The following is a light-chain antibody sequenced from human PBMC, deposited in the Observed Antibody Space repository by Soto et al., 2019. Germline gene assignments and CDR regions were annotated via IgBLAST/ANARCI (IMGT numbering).Light chain of an antibody. CDR2: YDD. Sequence: QSVLTQPPSVSEAPRQRVTISCSGSSSNIGNNAVNWYQQLPGKAPKLLIYYDDLLPSGVSDRFSGSKSGTSASLAISGLQSEDEADYYSAAWDDSLNGQVFGTGTKVTVL. CDR3: AAWDDSLNGQV. V-gene: IGLV1-36*01. J-gene: IGLJ1*01. CDR1: SSNIGNNA.